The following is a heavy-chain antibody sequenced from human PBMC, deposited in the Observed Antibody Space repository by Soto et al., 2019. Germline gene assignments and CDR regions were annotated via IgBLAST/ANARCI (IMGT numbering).Heavy chain of an antibody. D-gene: IGHD6-13*01. CDR2: IYTSGST. V-gene: IGHV4-4*07. Sequence: PSETLSLTCTVSGGSISSYYWSWIRQPAGKGLEWIGRIYTSGSTNYNPSLKSRVTMSVDTSKNQFSLKLSSVTAADTAVYYCARDRYSSSWYFGWFDPWGQGTLVTVSS. CDR3: ARDRYSSSWYFGWFDP. CDR1: GGSISSYY. J-gene: IGHJ5*02.